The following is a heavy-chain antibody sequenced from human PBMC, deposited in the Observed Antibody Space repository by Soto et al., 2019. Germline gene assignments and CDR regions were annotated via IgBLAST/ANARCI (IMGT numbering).Heavy chain of an antibody. J-gene: IGHJ4*02. CDR3: ARSIVVVTALDY. CDR1: GYTFTSYA. CDR2: INAGNGNT. D-gene: IGHD2-21*02. V-gene: IGHV1-3*05. Sequence: QVQLVQSGAEEKKPGASVKVSCKASGYTFTSYAMHWVRQAPGQRLEWMGWINAGNGNTKYSQKFQDRVTITRDTSESTAYMELSSLRSEDTAVYYCARSIVVVTALDYWGQGTLVTVSS.